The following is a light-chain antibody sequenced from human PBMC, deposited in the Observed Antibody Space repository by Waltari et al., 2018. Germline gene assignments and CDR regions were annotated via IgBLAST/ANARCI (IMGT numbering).Light chain of an antibody. J-gene: IGKJ1*01. V-gene: IGKV4-1*01. Sequence: DFVMTQSPDSLAVSLGERAFINCKSSQSVFSRATFKNYLAWYQQRPGQPPNLLIYWASTRASGGPDRFVGSQAGSDFTLSINNLQPEDAGIYYCQQYYNSPSTFGQGTRLEIK. CDR1: QSVFSRATFKNY. CDR2: WAS. CDR3: QQYYNSPST.